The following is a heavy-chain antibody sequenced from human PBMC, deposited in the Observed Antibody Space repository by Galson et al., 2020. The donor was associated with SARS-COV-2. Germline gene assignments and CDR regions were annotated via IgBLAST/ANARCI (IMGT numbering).Heavy chain of an antibody. CDR1: GFTFSSYA. D-gene: IGHD6-19*01. Sequence: GGSLRLSCAASGFTFSSYAMHWVRQAPGKGLEWVAVISYDGSNKYYADSVKGRFTISRDNSKNTLYLQMNSLRAEDTAVYYCASLGDIAVAGTPYYYGMDVWGQGTTVTVSS. V-gene: IGHV3-30-3*01. CDR3: ASLGDIAVAGTPYYYGMDV. CDR2: ISYDGSNK. J-gene: IGHJ6*02.